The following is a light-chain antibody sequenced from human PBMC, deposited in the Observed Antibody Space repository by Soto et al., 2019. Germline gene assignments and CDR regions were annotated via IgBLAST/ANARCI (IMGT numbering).Light chain of an antibody. CDR3: LQDYNYPLT. CDR1: QGIRHY. J-gene: IGKJ4*01. V-gene: IGKV1-6*01. CDR2: AAS. Sequence: ALQMTQSPSSLSASVGDRVTITCRASQGIRHYLGWYQQKPGKAPKLLIYAASSLQSGVPSRFSGSGSGTDFTLTISRLQPEDFATYYCLQDYNYPLTFGGGTKVEIK.